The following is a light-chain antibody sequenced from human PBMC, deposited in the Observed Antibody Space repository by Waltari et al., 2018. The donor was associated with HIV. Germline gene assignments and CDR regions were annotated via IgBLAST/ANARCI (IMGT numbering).Light chain of an antibody. CDR2: GVS. CDR1: QDIVNF. Sequence: DIPMHQSPSSPSIWIGDRVSITCRASQDIVNFLNWYQQKPGAAPKLIMYGVSTLNRGVPSRFSGSGSGTLFTLTVANVQPEDCATYYCQQTYGKSITLGQGTRLEI. CDR3: QQTYGKSIT. V-gene: IGKV1-39*01. J-gene: IGKJ5*01.